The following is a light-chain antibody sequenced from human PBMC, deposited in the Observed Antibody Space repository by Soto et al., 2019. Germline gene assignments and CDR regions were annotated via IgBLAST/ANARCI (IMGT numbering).Light chain of an antibody. CDR2: EVN. CDR3: SSYTSSSTLIL. CDR1: SSDIGGFNY. J-gene: IGLJ3*02. V-gene: IGLV2-14*01. Sequence: QSALTQDASVSGSPGQSITISCTGTSSDIGGFNYVSWYQQHPGKAPKLIISEVNNRPSGVSNRFSGSKSGNTASLTISGLQAEDEADYYCSSYTSSSTLILFGGGTKLTVL.